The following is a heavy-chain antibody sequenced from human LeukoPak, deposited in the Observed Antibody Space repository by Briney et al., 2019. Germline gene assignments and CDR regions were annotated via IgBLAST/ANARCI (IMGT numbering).Heavy chain of an antibody. CDR3: VRGWGSNVYASAFDV. D-gene: IGHD3-16*01. CDR2: IWHDGSHK. J-gene: IGHJ3*01. Sequence: GGSLRLSCAASEFTFSNYWMTWVRQAPGKGLEWVTVIWHDGSHKDYADSVKGRFTISRDNSKNTLYLQMNDLRAEDTAVYFCVRGWGSNVYASAFDVWGQGTMVTVSS. V-gene: IGHV3-33*08. CDR1: EFTFSNYW.